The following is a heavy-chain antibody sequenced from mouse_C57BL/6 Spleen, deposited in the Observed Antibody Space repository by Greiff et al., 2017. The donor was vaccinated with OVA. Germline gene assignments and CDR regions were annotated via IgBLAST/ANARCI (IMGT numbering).Heavy chain of an antibody. CDR3: AREATPFDY. V-gene: IGHV5-4*01. CDR2: ISDGGSYT. D-gene: IGHD6-1*01. CDR1: GFTFSSYA. Sequence: EVMLVESGGGLVKPGGSLKLSCAASGFTFSSYAMSWVRQTPEKRLEWVATISDGGSYTYYPDNVKGRFTISRDNAKNNLYLQMSHLKSEDTAMYYCAREATPFDYWGQGTTLTVSS. J-gene: IGHJ2*01.